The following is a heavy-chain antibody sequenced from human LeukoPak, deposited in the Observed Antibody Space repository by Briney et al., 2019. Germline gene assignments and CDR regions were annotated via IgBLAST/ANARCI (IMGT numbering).Heavy chain of an antibody. CDR1: GFNFNTYS. V-gene: IGHV3-21*04. D-gene: IGHD3-10*01. Sequence: GGSLRLSCAASGFNFNTYSMNWVRQAPGRGLEWVSSISDTSSYIYYADSVKGRFTISRDNANNSLYLQMNSLRAEDTAVYYCARDPDLRRGFDGEGYWGQGTLVTVSS. CDR2: ISDTSSYI. CDR3: ARDPDLRRGFDGEGY. J-gene: IGHJ4*02.